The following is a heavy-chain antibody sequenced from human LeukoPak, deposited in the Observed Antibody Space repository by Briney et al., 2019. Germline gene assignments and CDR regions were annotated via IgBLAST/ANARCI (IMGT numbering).Heavy chain of an antibody. V-gene: IGHV4-34*01. CDR3: ARGPMVDYYDGSGYYYFDS. J-gene: IGHJ4*02. Sequence: KASETLSLTCAVYGGSFSGYYWSWIRQPPGKGLEWIGEINHSGSTNYNPSLKSRVTISVDTSKNQFSLKLSSVTAADTAVYYCARGPMVDYYDGSGYYYFDSWGQGTLVTVSS. D-gene: IGHD3-22*01. CDR1: GGSFSGYY. CDR2: INHSGST.